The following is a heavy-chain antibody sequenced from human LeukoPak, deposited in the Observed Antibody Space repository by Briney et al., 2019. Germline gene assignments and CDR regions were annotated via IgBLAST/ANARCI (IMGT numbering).Heavy chain of an antibody. CDR2: ISYDGTNK. V-gene: IGHV3-30-3*01. CDR3: AKGELTDY. Sequence: GGSLRLSCAASGFTFSNYTMHWVRQAPGKGLEWVAVISYDGTNKYYADSVKGRFTISRDNSKNRLYLQMKSLRTEDTAVYYCAKGELTDYWGQGTLVTVSS. D-gene: IGHD1-26*01. J-gene: IGHJ4*02. CDR1: GFTFSNYT.